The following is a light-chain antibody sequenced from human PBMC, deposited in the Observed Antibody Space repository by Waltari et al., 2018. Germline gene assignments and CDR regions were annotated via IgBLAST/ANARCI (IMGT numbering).Light chain of an antibody. CDR1: SSVVGHYDS. CDR2: HVH. V-gene: IGLV2-14*03. Sequence: SALTQPASVSGSPGQSIPTPCTGTSSVVGHYDSVSWFQQPPGNAPKPMIYHVHNRPSVVFTRCSGSKTGTTASQTISGLQAEDEADYYCYTFTTGSTRVFGTGTKVTVL. J-gene: IGLJ1*01. CDR3: YTFTTGSTRV.